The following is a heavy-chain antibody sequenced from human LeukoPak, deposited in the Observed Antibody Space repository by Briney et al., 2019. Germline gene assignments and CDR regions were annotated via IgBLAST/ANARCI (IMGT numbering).Heavy chain of an antibody. CDR3: ARDRGLTGTTLEP. D-gene: IGHD1-7*01. CDR1: GDRVSINSAA. J-gene: IGHJ5*02. CDR2: TYYRSKWYN. V-gene: IGHV6-1*01. Sequence: SQTLSLTCALSGDRVSINSAACNSIRQSPLRGLEWLGRTYYRSKWYNDYAVSVKSRISINPDTSKNQFSLQLNSVTPEDTAVYYCARDRGLTGTTLEPWGEGTLVTVSS.